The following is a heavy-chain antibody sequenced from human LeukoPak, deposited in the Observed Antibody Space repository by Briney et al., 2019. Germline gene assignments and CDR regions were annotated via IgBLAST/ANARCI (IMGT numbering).Heavy chain of an antibody. CDR2: IKPDDTEK. J-gene: IGHJ4*02. Sequence: GGSLRLYCLASGFTFCHFWMSWVRQAPGKGLEWVANIKPDDTEKYYGNSVKGRFTILRDNAKNSVYLQMNSLRAEDTAVYYCVTHEVTVITRSTFDNWGQGTLVTVSS. CDR3: VTHEVTVITRSTFDN. CDR1: GFTFCHFW. V-gene: IGHV3-7*01. D-gene: IGHD4-23*01.